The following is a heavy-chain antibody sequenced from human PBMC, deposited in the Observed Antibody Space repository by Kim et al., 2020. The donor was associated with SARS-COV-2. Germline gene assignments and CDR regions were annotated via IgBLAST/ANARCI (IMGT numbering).Heavy chain of an antibody. CDR1: GFTFSSYS. CDR2: ISSSSSYI. CDR3: ARDWVAHSGNDYYYYYGMDI. D-gene: IGHD5-12*01. J-gene: IGHJ6*02. Sequence: GGSLRLSCAASGFTFSSYSMNWVRQAPGKGLEWVSFISSSSSYIYYADSVKGRFTISRDNANNSMYLQMNSLRGEDTAMYYCARDWVAHSGNDYYYYYGMDIWGQGTTVTVSS. V-gene: IGHV3-21*01.